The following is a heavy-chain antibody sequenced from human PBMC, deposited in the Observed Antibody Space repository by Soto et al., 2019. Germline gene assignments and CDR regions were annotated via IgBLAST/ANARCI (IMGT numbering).Heavy chain of an antibody. V-gene: IGHV1-8*01. CDR1: GYTFTSYD. CDR2: MNPNSGNT. CDR3: ATGFDYYGMDV. Sequence: ASVKVSCKASGYTFTSYDINLLRQATGQGLEWMGWMNPNSGNTGYAQKFQGTVTMTRNTSISTAYMELSSLRSEDTAVYYCATGFDYYGMDVWGQGTTVTVSS. J-gene: IGHJ6*02.